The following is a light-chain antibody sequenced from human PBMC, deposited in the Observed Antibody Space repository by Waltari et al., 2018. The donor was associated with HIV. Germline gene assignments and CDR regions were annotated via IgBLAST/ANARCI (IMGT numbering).Light chain of an antibody. CDR3: QQYDSFPWT. CDR1: QSICYY. Sequence: DIQMTQSPYTLPATVGDGVTVTCRARQSICYYMAWSQQKPGKAPKLLVFKASSLENGVPSRFSGRGSGTEFTLTISSLQPDDLATYYCQQYDSFPWTFGPGTKMEIK. CDR2: KAS. J-gene: IGKJ1*01. V-gene: IGKV1-5*03.